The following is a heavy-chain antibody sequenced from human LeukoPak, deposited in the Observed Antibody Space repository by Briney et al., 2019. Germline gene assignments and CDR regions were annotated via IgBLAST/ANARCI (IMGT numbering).Heavy chain of an antibody. D-gene: IGHD5-18*01. CDR1: VGSISSSSYY. Sequence: SETLSLTSTVSVGSISSSSYYWGWIRQPPGKGLEWIGSIYYSGSTYYNPSLKSRVTISVDTSKNQFSLKLSSVTAADTAVYYCARSPPNSSYIRFDPWGQGTLVTVSS. J-gene: IGHJ5*02. CDR2: IYYSGST. CDR3: ARSPPNSSYIRFDP. V-gene: IGHV4-39*07.